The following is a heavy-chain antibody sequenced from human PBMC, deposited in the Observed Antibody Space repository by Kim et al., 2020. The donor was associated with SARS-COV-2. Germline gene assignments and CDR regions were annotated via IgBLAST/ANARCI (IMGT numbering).Heavy chain of an antibody. CDR2: SEN. V-gene: IGHV3-7*01. J-gene: IGHJ4*02. Sequence: SENCDADSGKGRFAIARDNGKNSLYLQMNSLRADDTAVYHCARGGSWTFDCWGRGTLVTVSS. CDR3: ARGGSWTFDC. D-gene: IGHD1-1*01.